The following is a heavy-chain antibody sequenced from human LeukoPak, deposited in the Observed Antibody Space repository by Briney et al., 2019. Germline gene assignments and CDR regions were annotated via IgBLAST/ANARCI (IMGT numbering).Heavy chain of an antibody. J-gene: IGHJ3*02. CDR1: GFTFSGYS. D-gene: IGHD3-3*01. CDR3: ARSVVEWSNAWRAYDAFDI. CDR2: IGSSSSTI. V-gene: IGHV3-48*04. Sequence: PGGSLRLSCAASGFTFSGYSMNWVRQAPGKGLEWVSYIGSSSSTIYYADSVKGRLTTSRDNAKNSLYLQMNSLRAEDTALYYCARSVVEWSNAWRAYDAFDIWGQGTMVTVSS.